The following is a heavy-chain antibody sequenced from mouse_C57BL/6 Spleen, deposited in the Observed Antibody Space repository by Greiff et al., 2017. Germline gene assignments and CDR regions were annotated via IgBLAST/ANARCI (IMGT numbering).Heavy chain of an antibody. Sequence: VQRVESGPGLVQPSQRLSITCTVPGFSLTSYGVQWVRQSPGKGLEGLGVIWSGGSTDYHAAFMSRLGITKDNSKCQVFFKMSSLQADDTAIYYCTRPAYYAMNDWGEGTSVTVSS. V-gene: IGHV2-5*01. CDR2: IWSGGST. J-gene: IGHJ4*01. D-gene: IGHD3-1*01. CDR1: GFSLTSYG. CDR3: TRPAYYAMND.